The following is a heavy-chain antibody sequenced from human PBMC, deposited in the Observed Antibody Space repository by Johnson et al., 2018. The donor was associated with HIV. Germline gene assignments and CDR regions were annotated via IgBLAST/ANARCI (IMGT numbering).Heavy chain of an antibody. Sequence: QVQLVESGGGVVQPGRSLRLSCVASGFSFSSFAMHWVRQAPGKGLQWVAVMSFDETNSYDSDSVDVKVRFTISRDNAKNTLYLQMNSLRAEDTAVYYCALGGSWYAFDIWGQGTMVTVSS. CDR1: GFSFSSFA. J-gene: IGHJ3*02. D-gene: IGHD2-15*01. CDR3: ALGGSWYAFDI. V-gene: IGHV3-30*14. CDR2: MSFDETNS.